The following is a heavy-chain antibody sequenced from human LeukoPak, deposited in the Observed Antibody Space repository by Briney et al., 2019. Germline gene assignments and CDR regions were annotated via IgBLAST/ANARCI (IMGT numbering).Heavy chain of an antibody. CDR3: ARGGDSSGYYYPVFDY. Sequence: SETLSLTCTVSGGSISSYYWSWIRQPPGKGLEWIGYIYYSGSTNYNPSLKSRVSISVDTSKNQFSLKLSSVTAADTAVYYCARGGDSSGYYYPVFDYWGQGTLVTVSS. D-gene: IGHD3-22*01. J-gene: IGHJ4*02. CDR1: GGSISSYY. CDR2: IYYSGST. V-gene: IGHV4-59*01.